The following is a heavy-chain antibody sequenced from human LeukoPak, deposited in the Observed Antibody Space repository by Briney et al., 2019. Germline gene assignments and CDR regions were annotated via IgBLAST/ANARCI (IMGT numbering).Heavy chain of an antibody. CDR3: ARGGIQVSGIDEFDY. Sequence: GGSLRLSCVASGFNFIDYDMHWVRQVIGKGLEWVSAIGIRGDTHYSGSVKGRFTISRENAESPLYLQMNSLRAEDTAVYYCARGGIQVSGIDEFDYWGQGTLVTVSS. J-gene: IGHJ4*02. CDR2: IGIRGDT. D-gene: IGHD6-19*01. V-gene: IGHV3-13*01. CDR1: GFNFIDYD.